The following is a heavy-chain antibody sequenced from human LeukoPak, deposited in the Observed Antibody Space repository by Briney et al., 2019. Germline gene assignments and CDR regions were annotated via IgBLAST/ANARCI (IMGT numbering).Heavy chain of an antibody. Sequence: GGSLRLSCAASGFTFTSYGISWVRQAPGQGLEWMGWISAYNGNTNYAQKLQGRVTMTTDTSTSTAYMELRSLRSDDTAVYYCARDGYYDYVWGIPAYYFDYWGQGTLVTVSS. J-gene: IGHJ4*02. CDR3: ARDGYYDYVWGIPAYYFDY. CDR1: GFTFTSYG. CDR2: ISAYNGNT. V-gene: IGHV1-18*01. D-gene: IGHD3-16*01.